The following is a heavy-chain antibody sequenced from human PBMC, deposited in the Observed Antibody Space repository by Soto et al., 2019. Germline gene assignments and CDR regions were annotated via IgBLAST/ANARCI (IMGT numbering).Heavy chain of an antibody. Sequence: GGSLRLSCAASGFTFSSYAMHWVRQAPGKGLEWVAVISYDGSNKYYADSVKGRFTISRDNSKNTLYLQMNSLRAEDTAVYYCARDVTHYDFWSGYYNNWFDPWGQGTLVTVSS. CDR3: ARDVTHYDFWSGYYNNWFDP. J-gene: IGHJ5*02. CDR1: GFTFSSYA. CDR2: ISYDGSNK. V-gene: IGHV3-30-3*01. D-gene: IGHD3-3*01.